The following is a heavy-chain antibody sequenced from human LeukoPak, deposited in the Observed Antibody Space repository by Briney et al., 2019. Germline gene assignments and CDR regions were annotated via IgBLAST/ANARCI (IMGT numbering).Heavy chain of an antibody. CDR2: IYRVGST. Sequence: GGSLTLSCAASAFTVSSNYMSWVRQAQRNGLEWVSVIYRVGSTYYAGTVKGRFTISRDNSKSTLYRQMNSLRAEDTAVYYCARDSSGYVKSWDQGTLVTVS. V-gene: IGHV3-53*01. CDR1: AFTVSSNY. J-gene: IGHJ4*02. D-gene: IGHD5-12*01. CDR3: ARDSSGYVKS.